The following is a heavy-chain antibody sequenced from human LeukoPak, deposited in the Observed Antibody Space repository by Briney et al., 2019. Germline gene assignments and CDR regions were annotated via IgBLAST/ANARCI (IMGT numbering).Heavy chain of an antibody. Sequence: PGGSLRLSCAASGFTFDDYAMHWVRQAPGKGLEWVSLISWDGGSTYYADSVKGRFTISRDNSKNSLYLQMNSLRAEDTALYYCAKDRQQLVRDWYFDLWGRGTLVTVSS. V-gene: IGHV3-43D*03. D-gene: IGHD6-13*01. J-gene: IGHJ2*01. CDR3: AKDRQQLVRDWYFDL. CDR1: GFTFDDYA. CDR2: ISWDGGST.